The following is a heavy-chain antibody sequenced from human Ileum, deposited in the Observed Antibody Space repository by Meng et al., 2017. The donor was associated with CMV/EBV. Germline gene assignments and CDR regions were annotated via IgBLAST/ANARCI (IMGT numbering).Heavy chain of an antibody. CDR3: ARGANYASYRVDY. V-gene: IGHV1-2*02. J-gene: IGHJ4*02. CDR2: INPVSGDT. D-gene: IGHD3-16*01. CDR1: GYAFTNYY. Sequence: VQLVQSGAKLEKPGASVTVSCKPSGYAFTNYYIPWVRRAPGQGLEWMGWINPVSGDTNYAQNFQDTVTLTRDTSINTAYMELRGLRLDDTAVYFCARGANYASYRVDYWGQGTLVTVSS.